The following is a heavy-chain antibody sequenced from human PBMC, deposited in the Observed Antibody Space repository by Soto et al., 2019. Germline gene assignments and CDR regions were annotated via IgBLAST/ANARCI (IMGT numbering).Heavy chain of an antibody. Sequence: SETLSLTCAVYGGSFSGYYWSWIRQPPGKGLEWIGEINHSGSTNYNPSLKSRVTISVDTSKNQFSLKLSSVTAADTAVYYCARGQWWFEELSESYYYYGMDVWGQGTTVTVSS. CDR3: ARGQWWFEELSESYYYYGMDV. D-gene: IGHD3-10*01. CDR1: GGSFSGYY. J-gene: IGHJ6*02. CDR2: INHSGST. V-gene: IGHV4-34*01.